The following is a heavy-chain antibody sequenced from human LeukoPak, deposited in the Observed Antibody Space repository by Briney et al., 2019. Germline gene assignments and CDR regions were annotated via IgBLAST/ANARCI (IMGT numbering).Heavy chain of an antibody. V-gene: IGHV4-39*01. Sequence: PSETLSLTCTVSGGSISSSRYYWGWIRQPPGKGLEWIGSIYYSGSTYYNPSLKSRVTISVDTSKNQFSLKLSSVTAADTAVYYCARHSARDSGSYYYFDYWGQGTLVTVSS. J-gene: IGHJ4*02. D-gene: IGHD1-26*01. CDR1: GGSISSSRYY. CDR3: ARHSARDSGSYYYFDY. CDR2: IYYSGST.